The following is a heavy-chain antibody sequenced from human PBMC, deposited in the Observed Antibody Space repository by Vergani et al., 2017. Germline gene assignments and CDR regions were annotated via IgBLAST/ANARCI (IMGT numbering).Heavy chain of an antibody. V-gene: IGHV4-31*03. J-gene: IGHJ4*02. CDR1: GDSIRSGVYY. Sequence: QVQLQESGPGLVKPSQTLSLTCSVSGDSIRSGVYYWNWIRQPPGKGLEWIGYIYSTGSTHHNPSLRRRINMSVDTSKNQFSLKLNSVTAADTAMYYCARMGGYDEGDAFRIGYFDSWGPGILVSVSS. D-gene: IGHD3-22*01. CDR3: ARMGGYDEGDAFRIGYFDS. CDR2: IYSTGST.